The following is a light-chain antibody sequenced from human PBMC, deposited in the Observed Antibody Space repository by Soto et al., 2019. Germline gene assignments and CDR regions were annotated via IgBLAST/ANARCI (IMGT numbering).Light chain of an antibody. J-gene: IGLJ2*01. Sequence: QSVLTQPPSASGTPGQRVTISCSGSSSNIGTYSVNWYQQFPGTAPRLLIYTNDQRPSGVPDRFVGSRSGTSASLAISELQSEDEADYFCSSWDDSLNDPGVLFGGGTQADRP. CDR1: SSNIGTYS. CDR3: SSWDDSLNDPGVL. CDR2: TND. V-gene: IGLV1-44*01.